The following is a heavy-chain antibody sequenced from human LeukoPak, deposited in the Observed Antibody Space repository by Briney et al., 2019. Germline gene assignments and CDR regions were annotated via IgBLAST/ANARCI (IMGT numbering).Heavy chain of an antibody. V-gene: IGHV3-30*02. CDR3: AKETTVTPDFDY. D-gene: IGHD4-17*01. Sequence: GGSLRLSCAASGFTFSSYGMHWVRQAPGKGLEWVAFIRYDGSNKYYADSVKGRFTISRDNSKNTLYLQMNSLRAEDTAVYYCAKETTVTPDFDYWGQGTLVTVSS. CDR1: GFTFSSYG. CDR2: IRYDGSNK. J-gene: IGHJ4*02.